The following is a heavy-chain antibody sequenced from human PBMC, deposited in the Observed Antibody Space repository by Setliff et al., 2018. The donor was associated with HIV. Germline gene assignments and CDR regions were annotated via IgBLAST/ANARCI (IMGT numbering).Heavy chain of an antibody. J-gene: IGHJ4*02. CDR1: GFTFGDYA. Sequence: GGSLRLSCTASGFTFGDYAMSWVRQAPGKGLEWVGFIRSKAYGGTTEYAASVKDRFTVSRDNSKNSLYLQMNSLRAEDTALYYCAKDIYPAYYYDSRHLSGFDYWGQGTLVTVSS. CDR3: AKDIYPAYYYDSRHLSGFDY. D-gene: IGHD3-22*01. V-gene: IGHV3-49*04. CDR2: IRSKAYGGTT.